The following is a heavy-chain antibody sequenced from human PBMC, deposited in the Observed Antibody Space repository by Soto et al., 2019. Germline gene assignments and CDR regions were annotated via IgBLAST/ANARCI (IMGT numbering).Heavy chain of an antibody. CDR1: GFTFSSYA. CDR3: ARDKGVAALDY. V-gene: IGHV3-30-3*01. Sequence: QVQLVESGGGVVQPGRSLRLSCAASGFTFSSYAMHWVRQAPGKGLEWVAVISYDGSNKYYADSVKGRFTISRDNSKNTLYRQMNSLRAEDTAVYYWARDKGVAALDYWGQGTLVTVSS. D-gene: IGHD6-19*01. CDR2: ISYDGSNK. J-gene: IGHJ4*02.